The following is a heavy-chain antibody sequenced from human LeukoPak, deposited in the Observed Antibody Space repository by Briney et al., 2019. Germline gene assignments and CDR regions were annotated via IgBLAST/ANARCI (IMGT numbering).Heavy chain of an antibody. V-gene: IGHV1-18*01. Sequence: GASVKVSCKASGYTFTSYGISWVRQAPGQGLEWMGWISAYNGNTNYAQKLQGRVAMTTDTSTSTAYMELRSLRSDDPALYYCARDGSVESGHYYFYFWGQGNLVTVSS. D-gene: IGHD2-2*03. CDR3: ARDGSVESGHYYFYF. J-gene: IGHJ4*02. CDR2: ISAYNGNT. CDR1: GYTFTSYG.